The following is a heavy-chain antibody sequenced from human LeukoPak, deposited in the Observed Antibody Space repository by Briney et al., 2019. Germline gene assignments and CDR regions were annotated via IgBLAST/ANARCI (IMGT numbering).Heavy chain of an antibody. D-gene: IGHD6-19*01. J-gene: IGHJ4*02. CDR2: IYDSGTT. Sequence: PSETLSLTCTVSSGSIRSYYWSWIRQPPGGGLEWIGNIYDSGTTNYSPSLDSRVAISLDTSKNEFSLKLMSVTAADTAVYYCANTKHWLALDYWSQGTLVTVSS. V-gene: IGHV4-59*03. CDR3: ANTKHWLALDY. CDR1: SGSIRSYY.